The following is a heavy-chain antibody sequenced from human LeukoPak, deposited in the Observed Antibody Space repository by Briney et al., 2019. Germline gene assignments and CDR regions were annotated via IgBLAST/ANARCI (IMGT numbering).Heavy chain of an antibody. CDR3: ARGGIDYDSSGYYYDC. Sequence: GGSLRLSCAASGFTFSNYVLNWVRQAPGKGLEWVSSIRSSSSYKFYADSVKGRFTISRDNAKNSLYLQMNSLRAEDTAVYYCARGGIDYDSSGYYYDCWGQGTLVTVSS. J-gene: IGHJ4*02. CDR2: IRSSSSYK. V-gene: IGHV3-21*01. CDR1: GFTFSNYV. D-gene: IGHD3-22*01.